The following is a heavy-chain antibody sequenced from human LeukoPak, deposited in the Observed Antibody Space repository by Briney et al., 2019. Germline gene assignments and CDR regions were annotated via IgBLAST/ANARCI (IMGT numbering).Heavy chain of an antibody. CDR3: ARNHGGNSVGPESWFDP. J-gene: IGHJ5*02. D-gene: IGHD4-23*01. CDR1: GGSISSSNW. CDR2: IYHSGST. V-gene: IGHV4-4*02. Sequence: PSETLSLTCAVSGGSISSSNWWSWVRQPPGKGLEWIGEIYHSGSTNYNPSLKSRVTISVDKSKNQFSLKLSSVTAADTAVYYCARNHGGNSVGPESWFDPWGQGTLVTVSS.